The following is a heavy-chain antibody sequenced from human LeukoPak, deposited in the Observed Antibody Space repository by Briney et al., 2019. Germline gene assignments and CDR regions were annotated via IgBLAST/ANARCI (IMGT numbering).Heavy chain of an antibody. CDR3: VLDYYDSSGYFDY. CDR1: GFTFSSYG. CDR2: IRYDGSNE. Sequence: PGGSLRLSCAASGFTFSSYGMHWVRQAPGKGLEWVSFIRYDGSNEYYADSVKGRFTISRDSAKNSLYLQMNSLRAEDTAVYYCVLDYYDSSGYFDYWGQGTLVTVSS. D-gene: IGHD3-22*01. J-gene: IGHJ4*02. V-gene: IGHV3-30*02.